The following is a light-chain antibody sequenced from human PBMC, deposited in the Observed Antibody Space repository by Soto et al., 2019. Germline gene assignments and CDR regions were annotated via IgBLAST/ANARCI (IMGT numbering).Light chain of an antibody. V-gene: IGKV1-5*01. CDR3: QQYHTYPCT. CDR2: DAS. CDR1: QSISNW. J-gene: IGKJ1*01. Sequence: DIQMTQSPSTLSASVGDRVTITCRASQSISNWLAWYQHKPGKAPNLLIFDASSLQSGVPSRFSGSGSGTEFTLAISSLQPDDFATYYCQQYHTYPCTFGQGTKVEIK.